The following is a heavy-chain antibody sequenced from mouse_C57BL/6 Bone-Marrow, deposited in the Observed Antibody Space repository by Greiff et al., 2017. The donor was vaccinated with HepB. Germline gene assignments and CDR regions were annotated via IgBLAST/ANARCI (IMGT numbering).Heavy chain of an antibody. CDR3: ARYDYDDDY. Sequence: QVQLKESGAELVKPGASVKLSCKASGYTFTSYWMHWVKQRPGQGLEWIGMIHPNSGSTNYNEKFKSKATLTVDKSSSTAYMQLSSLTSEDSAVYYCARYDYDDDYWGQGTTLTVSS. CDR1: GYTFTSYW. CDR2: IHPNSGST. J-gene: IGHJ2*01. V-gene: IGHV1-64*01. D-gene: IGHD2-4*01.